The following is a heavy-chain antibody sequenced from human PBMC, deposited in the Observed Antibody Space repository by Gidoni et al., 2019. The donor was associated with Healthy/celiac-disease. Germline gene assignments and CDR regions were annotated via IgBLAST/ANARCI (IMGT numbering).Heavy chain of an antibody. J-gene: IGHJ6*03. CDR1: GYTFTTYD. CDR3: ARRGHISSSYYYYYMDV. CDR2: MNPNSGNT. V-gene: IGHV1-8*01. D-gene: IGHD6-6*01. Sequence: QVQLVLSGAEVKKPGASVKVSCKASGYTFTTYDITWVRQATGQGLEWIGWMNPNSGNTGYAQKFQSRITMTRNTSIGTAYMELSSLRSEDTAVYYCARRGHISSSYYYYYMDVWGKGTTVTVSS.